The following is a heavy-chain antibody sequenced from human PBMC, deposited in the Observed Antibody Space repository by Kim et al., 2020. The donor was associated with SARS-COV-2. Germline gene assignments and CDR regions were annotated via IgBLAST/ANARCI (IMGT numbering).Heavy chain of an antibody. D-gene: IGHD3-10*01. CDR3: ARVRGLPGGHYYGMDV. Sequence: SVKVSCKASGGTFSSYAISWVRQAPGQGLEWMGGIIPIFGTANYAQKFQGRVTITADESTSTAYMELSSLRSEDTAVYYCARVRGLPGGHYYGMDVWGQGTTVTVSS. CDR1: GGTFSSYA. V-gene: IGHV1-69*13. J-gene: IGHJ6*02. CDR2: IIPIFGTA.